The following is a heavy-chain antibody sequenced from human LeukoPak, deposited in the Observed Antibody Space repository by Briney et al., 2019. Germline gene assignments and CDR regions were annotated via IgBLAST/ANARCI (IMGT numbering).Heavy chain of an antibody. CDR3: ARHVQDTAMVTPLYYFDY. CDR1: GGSISSYY. Sequence: SETLSLTCTVSGGSISSYYWSWIRQTPGKGLEWTGYIYYSGSTKYNPSLKSRVTISVDTSKNQFSLKLSSVTAADTAVYYCARHVQDTAMVTPLYYFDYWGQGTLVIVPP. J-gene: IGHJ4*02. V-gene: IGHV4-59*08. CDR2: IYYSGST. D-gene: IGHD5-18*01.